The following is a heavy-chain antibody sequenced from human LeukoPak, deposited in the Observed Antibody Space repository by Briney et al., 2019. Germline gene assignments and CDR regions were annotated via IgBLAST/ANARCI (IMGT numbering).Heavy chain of an antibody. Sequence: PGGSLRLSCAASGFTFSSYAMSWVRQAPGKGLEWVSAISGSGGSTYYADSVKGWFTISRDNSKNTLYLQMNSLRAEDTAVYYCARRPSIVGATSDPFDYWGQGTLVTVSS. CDR1: GFTFSSYA. D-gene: IGHD1-26*01. J-gene: IGHJ4*02. V-gene: IGHV3-23*01. CDR3: ARRPSIVGATSDPFDY. CDR2: ISGSGGST.